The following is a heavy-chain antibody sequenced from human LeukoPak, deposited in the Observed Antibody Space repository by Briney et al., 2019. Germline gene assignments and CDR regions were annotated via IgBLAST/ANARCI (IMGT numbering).Heavy chain of an antibody. V-gene: IGHV3-23*01. CDR1: GFTFSSYG. CDR2: ISGSGDYT. CDR3: AKIGYCSGTSCSYFDY. J-gene: IGHJ4*02. Sequence: PGGSLRLSCAASGFTFSSYGMTWVRQAPGKGLEWVSAISGSGDYTYYADSVKGRFTIARDNSKNTLYLQMNSLRAEDTAVYYCAKIGYCSGTSCSYFDYWGQGTLVTVSS. D-gene: IGHD2-2*01.